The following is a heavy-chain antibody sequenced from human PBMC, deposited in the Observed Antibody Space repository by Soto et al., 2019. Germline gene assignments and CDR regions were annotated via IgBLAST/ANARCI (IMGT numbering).Heavy chain of an antibody. J-gene: IGHJ5*02. CDR2: IYYSGST. CDR3: AREGYYYDSSGYRWFDP. D-gene: IGHD3-22*01. Sequence: SETLSLTCTVSGGSISSYYWSWIRQPPGKGLEWIGYIYYSGSTNYNPSLKSRVTISKDSSKNLFSLKLSSVTAADTSVYYCAREGYYYDSSGYRWFDPWGQGTLVTVSS. CDR1: GGSISSYY. V-gene: IGHV4-59*01.